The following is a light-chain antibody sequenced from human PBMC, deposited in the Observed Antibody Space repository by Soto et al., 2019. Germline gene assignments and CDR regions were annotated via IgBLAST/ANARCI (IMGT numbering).Light chain of an antibody. Sequence: EIVLTQSPATLSLSPGDRATLSCRASQSVTSSLAWFQQKPGQAPRLLIYDVSRRATAIPARFSGSGSGTDFPLTISSLDAEDVVVYYCQQRTTWPTFGGGTKVEIK. CDR3: QQRTTWPT. V-gene: IGKV3-11*01. J-gene: IGKJ4*01. CDR2: DVS. CDR1: QSVTSS.